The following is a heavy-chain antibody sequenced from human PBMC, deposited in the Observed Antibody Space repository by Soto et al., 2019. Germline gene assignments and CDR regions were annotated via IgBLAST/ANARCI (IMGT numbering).Heavy chain of an antibody. J-gene: IGHJ4*01. CDR1: AGAFIGYY. Sequence: SETLSLTYAVSAGAFIGYYWSLIRQSPGRGLEWIGEVNHSGSTNSNPSLKSRVTISIDTSKTQVSLKLTSLTAADTAVYYCEKDRYAVHRELYDQWAQRTLVTVSA. D-gene: IGHD1-7*01. CDR3: EKDRYAVHRELYDQ. V-gene: IGHV4-34*01. CDR2: VNHSGST.